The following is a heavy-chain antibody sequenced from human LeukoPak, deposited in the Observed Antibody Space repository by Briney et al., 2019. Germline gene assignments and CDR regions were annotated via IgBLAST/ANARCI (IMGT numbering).Heavy chain of an antibody. Sequence: SETLSLTCAVYGGSFSGYYWSWIRQPPGKGLEWIGEINHSGSTNYNPSLKSRVTISVDTSKNQFSLKLGSVTAADTAVYYCARGTRYDFWSGYQYYFDYWGQGTLVTVSS. D-gene: IGHD3-3*01. CDR1: GGSFSGYY. CDR3: ARGTRYDFWSGYQYYFDY. V-gene: IGHV4-34*01. J-gene: IGHJ4*02. CDR2: INHSGST.